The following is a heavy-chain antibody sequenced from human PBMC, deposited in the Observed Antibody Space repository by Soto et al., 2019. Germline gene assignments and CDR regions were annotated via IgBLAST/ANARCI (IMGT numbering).Heavy chain of an antibody. CDR1: GYTFTNYW. Sequence: PGESLKISCKAIGYTFTNYWIGWVRQTPGKGLEWMGIIFPGDSDTRYNPSFEGQVTASADESISTAYLQWNTLKASDTAMYYCVRPNFGALTHFDFWGQGTLVTVSS. CDR2: IFPGDSDT. V-gene: IGHV5-51*01. CDR3: VRPNFGALTHFDF. J-gene: IGHJ4*02. D-gene: IGHD3-16*01.